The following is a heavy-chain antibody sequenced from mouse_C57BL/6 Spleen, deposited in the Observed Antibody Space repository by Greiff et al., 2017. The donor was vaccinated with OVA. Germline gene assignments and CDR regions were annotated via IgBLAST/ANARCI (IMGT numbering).Heavy chain of an antibody. CDR2: ISPGSGST. V-gene: IGHV1-55*01. D-gene: IGHD4-1*01. CDR3: ARRWDGGY. J-gene: IGHJ2*02. CDR1: GYTFTSYW. Sequence: VQLQQPGAELVKPGASVKMSCKASGYTFTSYWITWVKQRPGQGLEWIGDISPGSGSTNYIEMFKSKATLTVDTSSSTAFMQLRSQTSEDSAVYYCARRWDGGYWGQGTSLTVSS.